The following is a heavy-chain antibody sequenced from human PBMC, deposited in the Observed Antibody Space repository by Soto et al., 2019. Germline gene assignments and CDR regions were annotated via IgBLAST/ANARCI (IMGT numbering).Heavy chain of an antibody. CDR3: ARDPSYYYGSGSYPIEYFDY. CDR2: ISAYNGNT. D-gene: IGHD3-10*01. Sequence: QVQLVQSGAEVKKPGASVKVSCKASGYTFTSYGISWVRQAPGQGLEWMGWISAYNGNTNYAQKLQGRVTMTIDTSTSTAYMELRSLRSDDTAVYYCARDPSYYYGSGSYPIEYFDYWGQGTLVTVSS. V-gene: IGHV1-18*01. CDR1: GYTFTSYG. J-gene: IGHJ4*02.